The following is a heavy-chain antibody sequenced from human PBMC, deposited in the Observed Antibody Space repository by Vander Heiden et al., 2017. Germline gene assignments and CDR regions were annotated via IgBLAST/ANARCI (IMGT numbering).Heavy chain of an antibody. J-gene: IGHJ4*02. D-gene: IGHD5-12*01. V-gene: IGHV3-11*01. CDR1: GFNFDNYY. CDR3: FAGYNDIDY. Sequence: QVQLVESGGGLVKPGGSLRLPCAASGFNFDNYYMSWIRLAPGKGLEWVSYINKDSTTIYYTDSVQGRFTISRDNAKNSLYLQMNNLGVEDTAVYYCFAGYNDIDYWGQGTLVTVSS. CDR2: INKDSTTI.